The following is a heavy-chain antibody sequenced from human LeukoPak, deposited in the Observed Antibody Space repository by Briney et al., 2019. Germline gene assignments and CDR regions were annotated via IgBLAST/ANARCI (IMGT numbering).Heavy chain of an antibody. D-gene: IGHD6-19*01. CDR2: INSDGSST. J-gene: IGHJ4*02. CDR3: ARDWQQWLALDY. Sequence: PGGSLRLSCAASGFTFSSYWMHWVRQAPGKGLGWVSRINSDGSSTSYADSVKGRFTISRDNAKNTLYLQMNSLRAEDTAVYYCARDWQQWLALDYWGQGTLVTVSS. V-gene: IGHV3-74*01. CDR1: GFTFSSYW.